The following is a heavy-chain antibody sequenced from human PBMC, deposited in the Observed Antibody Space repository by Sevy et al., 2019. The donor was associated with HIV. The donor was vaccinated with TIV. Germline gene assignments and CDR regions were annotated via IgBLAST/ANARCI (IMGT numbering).Heavy chain of an antibody. Sequence: SETPSLTCTVSGGSISSSSYYWGWIRQPPGKGLEWIGSIYYSGSTYYNPSLKSRVTISVDTSKNQFSLKLSSVTAADTAVYYCATHGIAAAGTYEEEFDYWGQGTLVTVSS. CDR3: ATHGIAAAGTYEEEFDY. CDR1: GGSISSSSYY. D-gene: IGHD6-13*01. J-gene: IGHJ4*02. V-gene: IGHV4-39*05. CDR2: IYYSGST.